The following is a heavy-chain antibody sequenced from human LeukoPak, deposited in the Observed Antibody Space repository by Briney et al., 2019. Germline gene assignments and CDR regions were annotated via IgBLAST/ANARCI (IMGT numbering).Heavy chain of an antibody. Sequence: EASVKVSCKASGYTFTGYYLHWVRQAPGQRLDWMGWINPNSGGTTYAQNFKGRVTMTWDTSISTAYMELSRLRSDDTAVYYCAREWELLRKYLYHWGQGTLVTVSS. CDR3: AREWELLRKYLYH. CDR2: INPNSGGT. J-gene: IGHJ1*01. D-gene: IGHD1-26*01. V-gene: IGHV1-2*02. CDR1: GYTFTGYY.